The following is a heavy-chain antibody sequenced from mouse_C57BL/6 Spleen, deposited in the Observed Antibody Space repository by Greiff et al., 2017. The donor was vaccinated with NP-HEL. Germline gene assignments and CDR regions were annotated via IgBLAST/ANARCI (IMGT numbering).Heavy chain of an antibody. CDR1: GYTFTSYW. CDR2: IDPSDSYT. J-gene: IGHJ1*03. Sequence: QVQLQQSGAELVMPGASVKLSCKASGYTFTSYWMHWVKQRPGQGLEWIGEIDPSDSYTNYNQKFKGKSTLTVDKSSSTAYMQFSSLTSEDSAVYYCARSGYYSSSGWYFDVWGTGTTVTVSS. CDR3: ARSGYYSSSGWYFDV. V-gene: IGHV1-69*01. D-gene: IGHD1-1*01.